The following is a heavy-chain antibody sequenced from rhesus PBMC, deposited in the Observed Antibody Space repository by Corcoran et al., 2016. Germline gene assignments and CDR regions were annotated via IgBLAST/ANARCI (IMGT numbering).Heavy chain of an antibody. J-gene: IGHJ4*01. V-gene: IGHV4-173*01. CDR2: ISGRGGST. Sequence: QLQLQESGPGLVKPSETLSLTCAVSGGSIRSNYWRWIRQPPGKGLAWIGRISGRGGSTDHNPALKSRVTSATDTAKNQFSRKLSSVTAADTAVYYCARDGSSYGENYFDYWGQGVLVTVSS. CDR3: ARDGSSYGENYFDY. D-gene: IGHD4-29*01. CDR1: GGSIRSNY.